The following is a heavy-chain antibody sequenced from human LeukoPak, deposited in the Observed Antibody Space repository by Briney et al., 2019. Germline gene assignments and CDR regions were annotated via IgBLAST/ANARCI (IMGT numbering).Heavy chain of an antibody. CDR3: ARVGPLSSSWYSRTYYYYGMDV. CDR2: ISAYNGNT. D-gene: IGHD6-13*01. J-gene: IGHJ6*02. V-gene: IGHV1-18*01. CDR1: GYTFTSYG. Sequence: ASVKVSCKASGYTFTSYGISWVRQAPGQGLGWMGWISAYNGNTNYAQKLQGRVTMTTDTSTSTAYMELRSLRSDDTAVYYCARVGPLSSSWYSRTYYYYGMDVWGQGTTVTVSS.